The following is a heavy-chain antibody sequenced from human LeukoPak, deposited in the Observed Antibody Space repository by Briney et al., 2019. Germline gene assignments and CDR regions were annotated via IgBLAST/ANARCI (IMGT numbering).Heavy chain of an antibody. CDR3: ARANSGYGDY. CDR2: IRYDGSNK. CDR1: GFTFSSYG. V-gene: IGHV3-30*02. J-gene: IGHJ4*02. D-gene: IGHD5-12*01. Sequence: PGGSLRLSCAASGFTFSSYGMHWVRQAPGKGLEWVAFIRYDGSNKYYADSMKGRFTISRDDSKNTLYLQMNSLRAEDTAVYYCARANSGYGDYWGQGTLVTVSS.